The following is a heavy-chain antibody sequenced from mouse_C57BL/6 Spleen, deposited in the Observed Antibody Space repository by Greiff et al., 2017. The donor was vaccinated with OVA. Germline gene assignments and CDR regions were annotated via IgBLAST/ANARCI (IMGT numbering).Heavy chain of an antibody. V-gene: IGHV7-3*01. CDR1: GFTFTDYY. D-gene: IGHD2-3*01. Sequence: EVKLVESGGGLVQPGGSLSLSCAASGFTFTDYYMSWVRQPPGKALEWLGFIRNKANGYTTEYSASVKGRFTISRDNSQSILYLQMNALRAEDSATDYFARYYDGPFWYFDVWGTGTTVTVSS. CDR2: IRNKANGYTT. J-gene: IGHJ1*03. CDR3: ARYYDGPFWYFDV.